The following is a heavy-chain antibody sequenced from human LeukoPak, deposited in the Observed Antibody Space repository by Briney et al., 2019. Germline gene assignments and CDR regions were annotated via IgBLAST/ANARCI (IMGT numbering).Heavy chain of an antibody. CDR3: ARDQAVAPPNDAFDI. CDR2: INPYSGGT. D-gene: IGHD4-23*01. V-gene: IGHV1-2*02. CDR1: GYTFTGYK. Sequence: GASVKVSCKASGYTFTGYKMHWVRQAPGRGLEWMGWINPYSGGTNYAQKFQGRVTMTRDTSISTAYMELSRLRIDDTAVYYCARDQAVAPPNDAFDIWGQGTMVTVSS. J-gene: IGHJ3*02.